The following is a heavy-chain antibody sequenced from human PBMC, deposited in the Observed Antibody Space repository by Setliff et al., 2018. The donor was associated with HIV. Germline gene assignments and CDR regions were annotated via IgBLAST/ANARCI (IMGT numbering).Heavy chain of an antibody. CDR1: GFNANPYT. J-gene: IGHJ4*02. CDR3: ARDDKWAFDY. V-gene: IGHV3-48*01. Sequence: GGSLRLSCAVSGFNANPYTMAWVRQAPGRGLEWLSSLRGGGIISYADSVKGRFTISRDSAKNSLFLQMNSLRGEDTAVYFCARDDKWAFDYWGQGTQVTVSS. CDR2: LRGGGII. D-gene: IGHD1-26*01.